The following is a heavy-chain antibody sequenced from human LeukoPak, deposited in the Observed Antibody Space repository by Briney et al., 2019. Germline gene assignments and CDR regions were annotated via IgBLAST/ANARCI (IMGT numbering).Heavy chain of an antibody. CDR3: ARDFVSLIAVAGTVDY. V-gene: IGHV3-23*01. CDR2: ISGSGGST. Sequence: GGSLRLSCAASGFTFSSYAMSWVRQAPGKGLEWVSAISGSGGSTYYADSVKGRFTISRDNSKNTLYLQMNSLRAEDTAVYYCARDFVSLIAVAGTVDYWGQGTLVTVSS. D-gene: IGHD6-19*01. CDR1: GFTFSSYA. J-gene: IGHJ4*02.